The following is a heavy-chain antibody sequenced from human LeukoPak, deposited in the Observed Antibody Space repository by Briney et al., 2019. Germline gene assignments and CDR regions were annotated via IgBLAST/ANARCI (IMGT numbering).Heavy chain of an antibody. V-gene: IGHV1-69*05. CDR1: GGTLSSHA. CDR3: AGGDSGYDYGFDN. J-gene: IGHJ4*02. D-gene: IGHD5-12*01. Sequence: SVKVSCKASGGTLSSHAISWVRQAPGQGLEWVGGIIPIFGTTNYAQKFQGRVTITTDESTSTGYMELRSLRSDDTAVYYCAGGDSGYDYGFDNWGQGTLVTVSS. CDR2: IIPIFGTT.